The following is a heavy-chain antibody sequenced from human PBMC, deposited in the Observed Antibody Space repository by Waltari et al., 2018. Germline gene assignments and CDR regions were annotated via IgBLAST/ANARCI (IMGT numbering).Heavy chain of an antibody. CDR3: ARGNCSSTSCPPPLDY. CDR1: GGSFSGYY. D-gene: IGHD2-2*01. J-gene: IGHJ4*02. CDR2: INHIART. Sequence: QVQLQQWGAGLLKPSETLSLTCAVYGGSFSGYYWSWIRQPPGKGLEWIGEINHIARTNYNPSLKRRVTISVYTSKTRFSLKLSSVTAADTAVYYCARGNCSSTSCPPPLDYWGQGTLVTVSS. V-gene: IGHV4-34*01.